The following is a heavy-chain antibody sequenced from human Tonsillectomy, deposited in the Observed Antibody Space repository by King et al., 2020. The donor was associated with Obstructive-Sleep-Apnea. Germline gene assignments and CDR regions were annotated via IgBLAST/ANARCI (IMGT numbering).Heavy chain of an antibody. J-gene: IGHJ3*02. CDR3: ARDPTYYSDSSGYRDAFDI. V-gene: IGHV1-18*01. Sequence: QLVQSGAEVKKPGASVKVSCKASGYTFTSYGISWVRRAPGQGLEWMGWISAYNGNTHYAQKLQGRDTMTTDTSTSTAYMELRSLRSDDTAVYYCARDPTYYSDSSGYRDAFDIWGQGTMVTVSS. D-gene: IGHD3-22*01. CDR2: ISAYNGNT. CDR1: GYTFTSYG.